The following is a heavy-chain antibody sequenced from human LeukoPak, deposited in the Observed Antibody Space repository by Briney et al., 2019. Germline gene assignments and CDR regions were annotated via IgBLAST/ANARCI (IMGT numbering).Heavy chain of an antibody. CDR2: IWYDGSNK. Sequence: QPGRSLRLSCAASGFTFSSYGMHWVRQAPGKGLEWVAVIWYDGSNKYYADSVKGRFTISRDNSKNTLYLQMNSLRAEDTAVYYCARDLVGGGSSSSFWFDPWGQGTLVTVSS. V-gene: IGHV3-33*01. CDR1: GFTFSSYG. D-gene: IGHD6-6*01. CDR3: ARDLVGGGSSSSFWFDP. J-gene: IGHJ5*02.